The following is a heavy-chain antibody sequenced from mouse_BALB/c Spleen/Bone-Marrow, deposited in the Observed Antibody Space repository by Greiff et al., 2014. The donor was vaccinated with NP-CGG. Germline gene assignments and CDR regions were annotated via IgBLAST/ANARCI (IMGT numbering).Heavy chain of an antibody. V-gene: IGHV1-4*01. J-gene: IGHJ1*01. CDR2: IDPSSGYS. Sequence: QVQLKQSGAELARPGASVKMSCKASGYTFTSYTMHWIKQRPGQGLEWIGYIDPSSGYSNYNQKFKDKATLTADISSSTAYMQLSSLTSEDSAVYYCAPYDGYYNWYLDVWGAGTTVTVSS. CDR1: GYTFTSYT. CDR3: APYDGYYNWYLDV. D-gene: IGHD2-3*01.